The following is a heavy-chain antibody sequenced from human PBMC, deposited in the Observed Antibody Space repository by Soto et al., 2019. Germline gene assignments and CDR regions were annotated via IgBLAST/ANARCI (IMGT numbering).Heavy chain of an antibody. CDR2: IYYSGST. J-gene: IGHJ4*02. D-gene: IGHD2-15*01. Sequence: SETLSLTCTVSGGSVSSGSYYWSWIRQPPGKGLEWIGYIYYSGSTNYNPSLKSRVTISVDTSKNQFSLKLSSVTAADTAVYYCARIVEMATIDYWGQGTLVTVSS. CDR3: ARIVEMATIDY. CDR1: GGSVSSGSYY. V-gene: IGHV4-61*01.